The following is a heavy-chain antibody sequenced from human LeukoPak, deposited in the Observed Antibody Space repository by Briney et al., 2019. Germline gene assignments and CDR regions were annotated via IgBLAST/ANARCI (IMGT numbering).Heavy chain of an antibody. Sequence: GGSLRLSGAASEFTFSLYAMNWVRQAPGKGLEWVSYINDVSADIHYADSVKGRFTISRDNARNTLYLQMNSLRAEDTAVYYCARDTYQPGRIDCWGQGTLVIVSS. CDR3: ARDTYQPGRIDC. CDR1: EFTFSLYA. D-gene: IGHD2-2*01. V-gene: IGHV3-21*05. CDR2: INDVSADI. J-gene: IGHJ4*02.